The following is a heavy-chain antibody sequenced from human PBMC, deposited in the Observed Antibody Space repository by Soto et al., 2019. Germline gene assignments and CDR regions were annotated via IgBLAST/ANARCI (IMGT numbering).Heavy chain of an antibody. Sequence: SETLSLTCAVSGGSIISSNWWSWVRQPPGKGLEWSGEIYHSGSTNYNPSLKSRGTRSVDKSKNQFSLKLSSVTAADTAVYYCASVRGGYYYAMDIWGQGTKVTVSS. V-gene: IGHV4-4*02. D-gene: IGHD3-10*02. CDR1: GGSIISSNW. CDR2: IYHSGST. CDR3: ASVRGGYYYAMDI. J-gene: IGHJ6*02.